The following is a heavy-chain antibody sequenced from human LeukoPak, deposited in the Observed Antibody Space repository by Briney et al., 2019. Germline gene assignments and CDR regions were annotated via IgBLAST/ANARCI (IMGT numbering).Heavy chain of an antibody. CDR3: AKESYDSAAYYWTNFDY. J-gene: IGHJ4*02. Sequence: GGSLRLSCAASGFTFRSYAMSWVRQAPGRGLEWVSAIGGSGGSTYYADSVKGRFIISRDNSKNTLYLQMKSLRAEDTAVYYCAKESYDSAAYYWTNFDYWGQGTLVTVSS. D-gene: IGHD3-22*01. CDR2: IGGSGGST. CDR1: GFTFRSYA. V-gene: IGHV3-23*01.